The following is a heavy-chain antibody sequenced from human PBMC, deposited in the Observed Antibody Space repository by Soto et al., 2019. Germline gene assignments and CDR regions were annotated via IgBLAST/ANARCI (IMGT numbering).Heavy chain of an antibody. V-gene: IGHV1-46*01. CDR3: ASETLEYSSSSGYYYYGMDV. CDR2: INPSGGST. Sequence: ASVKVSCKASGYTFTSYYTHWVRQAPGQGLEWMGIINPSGGSTSYAQKFQGRVTMTRDTSTSTVYMELSSLRSEDTAVYYCASETLEYSSSSGYYYYGMDVWGQGTTVTVSS. CDR1: GYTFTSYY. J-gene: IGHJ6*02. D-gene: IGHD6-6*01.